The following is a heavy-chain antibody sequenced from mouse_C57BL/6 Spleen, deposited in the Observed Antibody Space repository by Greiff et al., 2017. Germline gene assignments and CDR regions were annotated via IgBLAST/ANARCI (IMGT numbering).Heavy chain of an antibody. CDR1: GFTFSDYY. V-gene: IGHV5-12*01. CDR3: ACGYSPAMDY. J-gene: IGHJ4*01. CDR2: ISNGGGST. D-gene: IGHD2-14*01. Sequence: EVKVVESGGGLVQPGGSLTLSCAASGFTFSDYYMYWVRQTPEKRLEWVAYISNGGGSTYYPDTVKGRITITRDNATNTLYMQISRLKSEDTAMYYCACGYSPAMDYWGQGTSVTVSS.